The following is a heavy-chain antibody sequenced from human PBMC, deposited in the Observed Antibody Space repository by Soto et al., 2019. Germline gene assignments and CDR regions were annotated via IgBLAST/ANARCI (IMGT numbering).Heavy chain of an antibody. J-gene: IGHJ4*02. Sequence: QVQLVESGGGAVQPGRSLRLSCAASGFTFSNYGMHWVRQAPGKGLEWVAVISYHGSDKYYADYVKGRFTISRDNSKNTLYLQMDSLRAEDTAVYYCAKDHLTTTVTTVGYWGQGTLVTVSS. CDR2: ISYHGSDK. D-gene: IGHD4-17*01. V-gene: IGHV3-30*18. CDR3: AKDHLTTTVTTVGY. CDR1: GFTFSNYG.